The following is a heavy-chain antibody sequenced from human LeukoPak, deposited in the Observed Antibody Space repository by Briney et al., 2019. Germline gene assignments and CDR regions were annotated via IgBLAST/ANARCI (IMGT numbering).Heavy chain of an antibody. D-gene: IGHD3-10*01. CDR3: ARDRFGSDNWFDP. CDR1: GYTFTSYG. J-gene: IGHJ5*02. V-gene: IGHV1-18*01. Sequence: GASVKVSCRVSGYTFTSYGISWVRQAPGQGLEWMGWISAYNGNTNYAQKLQGRVTMTTDTSTSTAYMELRSLRSDDTAVCYCARDRFGSDNWFDPWGQGTLVTVSS. CDR2: ISAYNGNT.